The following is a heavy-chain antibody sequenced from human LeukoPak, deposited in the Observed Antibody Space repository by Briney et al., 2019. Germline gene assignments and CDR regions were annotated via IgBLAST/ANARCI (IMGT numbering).Heavy chain of an antibody. Sequence: GGSLRLSCAASGFTFSSYSMNWVRQAPGKGLEWVSSISSSSSYIYYADSVKGRFTISRDNAKNSLYLQMNSLRAEDPAVYYCARGGYYYDSSGYFWGQGTLVTVSS. J-gene: IGHJ4*02. D-gene: IGHD3-22*01. CDR2: ISSSSSYI. CDR3: ARGGYYYDSSGYF. V-gene: IGHV3-21*01. CDR1: GFTFSSYS.